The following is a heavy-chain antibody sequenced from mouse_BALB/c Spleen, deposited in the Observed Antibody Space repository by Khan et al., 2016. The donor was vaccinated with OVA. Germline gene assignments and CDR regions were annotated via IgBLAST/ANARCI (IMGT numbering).Heavy chain of an antibody. Sequence: QVQLKESGAELARPGASVKMSCKASGYTFTSYTMHWVKQRPGQGLEWIGYINPSNGYTNYNQKFRDKATLTADKSSSTAYMQLSSLTSEDSAVYYCARVGPYHANCGAWFAYWGQGTLVTVSA. V-gene: IGHV1-4*01. CDR3: ARVGPYHANCGAWFAY. D-gene: IGHD2-10*01. J-gene: IGHJ3*01. CDR2: INPSNGYT. CDR1: GYTFTSYT.